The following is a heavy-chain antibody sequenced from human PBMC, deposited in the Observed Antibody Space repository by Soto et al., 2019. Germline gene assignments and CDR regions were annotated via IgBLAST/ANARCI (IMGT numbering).Heavy chain of an antibody. CDR2: MWYDGNNRHGSDK. V-gene: IGHV3-33*01. CDR3: VRDRRVAGTLDY. Sequence: QVQLVESGGGVVQFGRSLRLSCAASGFTLRSNGMHWVRQAPGKGLEWVAVMWYDGNNRHGSDKDYADSVKGRFTISRDNSKNTVYLQMNNLRVEDTAVYYCVRDRRVAGTLDYWGRGTLVTVSS. D-gene: IGHD6-19*01. CDR1: GFTLRSNG. J-gene: IGHJ4*02.